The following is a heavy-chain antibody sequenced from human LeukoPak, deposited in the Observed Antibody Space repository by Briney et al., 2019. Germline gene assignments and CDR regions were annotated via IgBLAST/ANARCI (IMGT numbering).Heavy chain of an antibody. CDR3: AKGPTYDSLPYYFDY. D-gene: IGHD3-22*01. CDR1: GFTFSYYA. V-gene: IGHV3-64D*09. J-gene: IGHJ4*02. Sequence: GGSLRLSCSASGFTFSYYAMHWVRQAAGKGLEFVSGISSNGGSTYYADSLKGGFTVSRDNSNNTLYLQMSSLRAEDTAIYYCAKGPTYDSLPYYFDYWGQGTLVTVSS. CDR2: ISSNGGST.